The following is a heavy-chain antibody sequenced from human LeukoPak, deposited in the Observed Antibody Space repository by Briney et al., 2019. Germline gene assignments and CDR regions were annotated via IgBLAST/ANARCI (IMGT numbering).Heavy chain of an antibody. D-gene: IGHD4-23*01. CDR1: GFTFSSYA. CDR2: ISGSGGST. V-gene: IGHV3-23*01. CDR3: AKDLLQHSSPVLTPWAFDI. J-gene: IGHJ3*02. Sequence: PGGSLRLSCAASGFTFSSYAMSWVRQAPGKGLEWVSAISGSGGSTYYADSVKGRFTISRDNSKNTLYLQMNSLRAEDTAVYYCAKDLLQHSSPVLTPWAFDIWGQGTMVTVSS.